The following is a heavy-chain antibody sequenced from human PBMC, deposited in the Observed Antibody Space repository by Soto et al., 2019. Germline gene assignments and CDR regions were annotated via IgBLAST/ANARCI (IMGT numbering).Heavy chain of an antibody. J-gene: IGHJ4*02. Sequence: GGSLRLSCAASGFTFSRYAMSWVPQAPGKGLEWVSAISGPSDITSYADSVKGRFTISRDNSQNTLFLQMNSLRDEDSAIYYCAREGSLKSPDYWGQGTLVTVSS. D-gene: IGHD1-26*01. CDR1: GFTFSRYA. CDR3: AREGSLKSPDY. V-gene: IGHV3-23*01. CDR2: ISGPSDIT.